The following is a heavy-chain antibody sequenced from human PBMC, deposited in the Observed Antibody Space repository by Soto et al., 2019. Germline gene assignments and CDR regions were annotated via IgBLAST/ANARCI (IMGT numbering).Heavy chain of an antibody. CDR3: ARPLWRDDYNWGYFDL. J-gene: IGHJ2*01. Sequence: GGSLRLSCTASGFPCSSYAMHWVRQAPGKGLEWVAVISYDGSNKYYADSVKGRFTISRDNSKNTLYLQMNSLRLEDTAVYYCARPLWRDDYNWGYFDLWGRGTLVTVSS. V-gene: IGHV3-30-3*01. CDR2: ISYDGSNK. CDR1: GFPCSSYA. D-gene: IGHD4-4*01.